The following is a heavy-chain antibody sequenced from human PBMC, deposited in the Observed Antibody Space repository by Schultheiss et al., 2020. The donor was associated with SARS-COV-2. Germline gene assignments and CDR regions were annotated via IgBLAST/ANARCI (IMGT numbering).Heavy chain of an antibody. CDR1: GFTFSSYA. CDR2: ISYDGSNK. J-gene: IGHJ4*02. CDR3: AKTRRSSSSHFDY. D-gene: IGHD6-13*01. V-gene: IGHV3-30*01. Sequence: GGSLRLSCAASGFTFSSYAMHWVRQAPGKGLEWVAVISYDGSNKYYADSVKGRFTISRDNAKNSLYLQMNSLRAEDTALYYCAKTRRSSSSHFDYWGQGTLVTVSS.